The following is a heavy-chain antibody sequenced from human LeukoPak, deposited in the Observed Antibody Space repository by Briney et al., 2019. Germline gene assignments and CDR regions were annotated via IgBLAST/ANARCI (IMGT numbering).Heavy chain of an antibody. V-gene: IGHV1-69*04. J-gene: IGHJ6*02. CDR3: ARSSNSPYYYYGMDV. CDR2: IIPILGIA. D-gene: IGHD2/OR15-2a*01. CDR1: GGTFSSYA. Sequence: SVKVSCKASGGTFSSYAISWVRQAPGQVLEWMGRIIPILGIANYAQKFRGRVTITADKSTSTAYMELSSLRSEDTAVYYCARSSNSPYYYYGMDVWGQGTTVTVSS.